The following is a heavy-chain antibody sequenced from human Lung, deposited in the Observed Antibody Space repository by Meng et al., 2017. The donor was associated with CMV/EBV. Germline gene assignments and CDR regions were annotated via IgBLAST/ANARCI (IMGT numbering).Heavy chain of an antibody. CDR3: ARTGTSANYYYYYGMDV. J-gene: IGHJ6*02. CDR1: GFTFSDYY. CDR2: ISSSGSTI. V-gene: IGHV3-11*01. Sequence: GESXKISCAASGFTFSDYYMSWIRQAPGKGLEWVSYISSSGSTIYYADSVKGRFTISRDNAKNSLYLQMNSLRAEDTAVYYCARTGTSANYYYYYGMDVWXQGTTVTVSS. D-gene: IGHD1/OR15-1a*01.